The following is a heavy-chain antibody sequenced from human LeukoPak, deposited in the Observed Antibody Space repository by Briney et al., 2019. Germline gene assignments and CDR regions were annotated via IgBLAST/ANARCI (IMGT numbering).Heavy chain of an antibody. V-gene: IGHV3-53*04. CDR2: LYSGGST. J-gene: IGHJ4*02. D-gene: IGHD3-10*01. CDR1: GFTVGHNY. Sequence: GGSLRLSCAASGFTVGHNYMSWVRQAPGKGLEWVSFLYSGGSTYYADSVKGRFTVSRHNSRNTVFLEMNSLRPEDTAVYYCARTKFGASPYFDYWGQGTLVTVSS. CDR3: ARTKFGASPYFDY.